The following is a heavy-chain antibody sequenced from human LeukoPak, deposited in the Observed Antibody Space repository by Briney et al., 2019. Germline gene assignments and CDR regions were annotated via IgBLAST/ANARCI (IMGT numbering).Heavy chain of an antibody. J-gene: IGHJ4*02. V-gene: IGHV3-48*03. Sequence: GGSLRLSCAASGFTFSSYEMNWVRRAPGKGLEWVSYISSGSTIYDADSVKGRFTISRDNAKNSLYLQMNSLRAEDTAVYYCARESIAVAGAPFDYWGQGTLVTVSS. D-gene: IGHD6-19*01. CDR3: ARESIAVAGAPFDY. CDR1: GFTFSSYE. CDR2: ISSGSTI.